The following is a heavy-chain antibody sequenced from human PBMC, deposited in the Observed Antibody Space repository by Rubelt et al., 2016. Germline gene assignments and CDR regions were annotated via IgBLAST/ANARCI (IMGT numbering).Heavy chain of an antibody. CDR3: ASYCSSTSCYPRSFDY. J-gene: IGHJ4*02. V-gene: IGHV4-39*01. CDR1: GDSISSSSHY. CDR2: IYYSGST. Sequence: QLQLQESGPGLVKPSETLSLTCTVSGDSISSSSHYWGWIRQPPGKGLEWIGSIYYSGSTYYNPSLKGLFTSSVDTSKNQFSLKLSSVTAADTAVYYCASYCSSTSCYPRSFDYWGQGTLVTVSS. D-gene: IGHD2-2*01.